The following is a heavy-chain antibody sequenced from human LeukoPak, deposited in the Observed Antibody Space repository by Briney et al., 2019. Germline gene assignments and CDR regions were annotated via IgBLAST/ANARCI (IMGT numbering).Heavy chain of an antibody. Sequence: GGSLRLSCAASGFTVSSNYMNWVRQAPGKGLEWVSVIYSGGNKYYEDYVKGRFTISRDNSKNTVFLQINSLRAEDTAVYYCARRLIISAYHYGMDVWGPGTTVTVSS. J-gene: IGHJ6*02. CDR1: GFTVSSNY. CDR3: ARRLIISAYHYGMDV. CDR2: IYSGGNK. D-gene: IGHD3-16*01. V-gene: IGHV3-66*01.